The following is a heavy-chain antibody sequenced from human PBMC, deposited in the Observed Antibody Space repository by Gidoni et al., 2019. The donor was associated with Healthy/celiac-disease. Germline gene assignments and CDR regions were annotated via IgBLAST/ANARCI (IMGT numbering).Heavy chain of an antibody. CDR2: IIPIFGTA. D-gene: IGHD3-9*01. CDR3: ARTNSDILTGYTDYYFDY. Sequence: QVQLVQSGAEVKKPGSSVKVSCKASGGTFSSYATSWVRQAPGQGLEWMGGIIPIFGTANYAQKFQGRVTITADKSTSTAYMELSSLRSEDTAVYYCARTNSDILTGYTDYYFDYWGQGTLVTVSS. CDR1: GGTFSSYA. V-gene: IGHV1-69*06. J-gene: IGHJ4*02.